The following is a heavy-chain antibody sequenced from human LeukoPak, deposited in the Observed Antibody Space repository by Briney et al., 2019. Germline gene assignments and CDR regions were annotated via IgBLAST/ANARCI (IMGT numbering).Heavy chain of an antibody. J-gene: IGHJ4*02. CDR2: ISYDGSNK. D-gene: IGHD3-22*01. CDR3: ARGEDYYDSSGYYLIDY. V-gene: IGHV3-30-3*01. CDR1: GFTFSSYA. Sequence: GGSLRLSCAASGFTFSSYAMHWVRQAPGKGLEWVAVISYDGSNKYYADSVKGRFTISRDNSKNTLYLQMNSLRAEDTAVYYCARGEDYYDSSGYYLIDYWGQGTLVTVSS.